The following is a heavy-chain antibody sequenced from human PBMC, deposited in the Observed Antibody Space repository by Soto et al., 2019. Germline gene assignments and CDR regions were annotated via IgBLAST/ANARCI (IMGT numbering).Heavy chain of an antibody. CDR3: ARERTADYGMDV. V-gene: IGHV3-30-3*01. Sequence: QVQLVESGGGVVQPGRSLRLSCAASGFTFSSYAMHWVRQAPGKGLGWVAVISYDGSNKYYADSVKGRFTISRDNSKNTLYLQMNSLRAEDTAVYYCARERTADYGMDVWGQGTTVTVSS. J-gene: IGHJ6*02. CDR1: GFTFSSYA. CDR2: ISYDGSNK.